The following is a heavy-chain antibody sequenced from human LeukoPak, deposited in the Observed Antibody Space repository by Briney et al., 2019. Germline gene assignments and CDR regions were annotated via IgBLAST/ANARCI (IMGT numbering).Heavy chain of an antibody. J-gene: IGHJ4*02. CDR1: GYTFTGYY. D-gene: IGHD3-22*01. CDR2: INPNSGGT. Sequence: ASVKVSCKASGYTFTGYYMHWVRQAPGQGLEWMGWINPNSGGTNYAQKFQGRVTMTRDTSISTAYMELSRLRSDDTAVYYCARAFFYYDSSGPIDYWGQGTLVTVSS. CDR3: ARAFFYYDSSGPIDY. V-gene: IGHV1-2*02.